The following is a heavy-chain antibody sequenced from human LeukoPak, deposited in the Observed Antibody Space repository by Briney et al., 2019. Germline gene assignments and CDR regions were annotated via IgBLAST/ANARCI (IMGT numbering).Heavy chain of an antibody. V-gene: IGHV5-51*01. Sequence: GESLKISCKGSGYSFSDYWIAWVRQTPGKGLEWMGIIYPSDSDTRYSPSFQGQVTFSADKSISTAYLQWSSLRTSDTAIYYCARQCCRGASPGFDPWGQGTLVTVSS. D-gene: IGHD3-10*01. CDR1: GYSFSDYW. CDR3: ARQCCRGASPGFDP. J-gene: IGHJ5*02. CDR2: IYPSDSDT.